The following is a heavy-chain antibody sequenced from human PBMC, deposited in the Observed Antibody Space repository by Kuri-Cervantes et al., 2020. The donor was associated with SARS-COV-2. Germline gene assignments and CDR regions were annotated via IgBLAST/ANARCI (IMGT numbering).Heavy chain of an antibody. CDR3: AKVETASLDY. D-gene: IGHD3-3*01. V-gene: IGHV3-9*01. CDR2: ISWNSGSI. CDR1: GFTFDDYA. Sequence: SLKISCAASGFTFDDYAMHWVRQAPGKGLEWVSGISWNSGSIGYADSVKGRFTISRDNAKNSLYLQMNSLRAEDTAVYYCAKVETASLDYWGQGNLVTCAS. J-gene: IGHJ4*02.